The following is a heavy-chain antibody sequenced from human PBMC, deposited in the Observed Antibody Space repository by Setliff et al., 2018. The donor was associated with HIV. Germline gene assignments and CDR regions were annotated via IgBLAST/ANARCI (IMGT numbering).Heavy chain of an antibody. CDR1: GYNFVGYG. CDR2: ISVYNGQT. J-gene: IGHJ2*01. V-gene: IGHV1-18*01. Sequence: GASVKVSCKASGYNFVGYGINWLRQTPGQGLEWMGWISVYNGQTLYAQKVQDRITVTMDIPKDTAYMELRGLTPDDTAVYYCARGHHFYWYFDLWGPGTLVTVSS. CDR3: ARGHHFYWYFDL.